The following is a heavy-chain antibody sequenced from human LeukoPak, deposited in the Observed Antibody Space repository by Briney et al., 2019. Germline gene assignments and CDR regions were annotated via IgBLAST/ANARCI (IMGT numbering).Heavy chain of an antibody. V-gene: IGHV3-30*02. J-gene: IGHJ4*02. CDR2: IRYDGSNK. Sequence: GGSLRLSCAASGFTFSRYGMHWVRQAPGKGLEWVAFIRYDGSNKYYADSVKGRFTLSRDNSKNTLYLQMNSLRAEDTAVYDCAKDLLRITIFGVVIISPFDYWGQGTLVTVSS. D-gene: IGHD3-3*01. CDR1: GFTFSRYG. CDR3: AKDLLRITIFGVVIISPFDY.